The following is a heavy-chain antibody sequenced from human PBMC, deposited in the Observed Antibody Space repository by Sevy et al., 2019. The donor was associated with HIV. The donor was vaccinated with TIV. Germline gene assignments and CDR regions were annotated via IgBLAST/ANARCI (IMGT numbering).Heavy chain of an antibody. CDR2: ISGSGGST. CDR3: AKVYCSGGSCYSPDAFDI. J-gene: IGHJ3*02. V-gene: IGHV3-23*01. CDR1: GFTFSSYA. Sequence: GGSLRLSCAASGFTFSSYAMSWVRQAPGKGLEWVSAISGSGGSTYYADSVKGRFTISRDNSKNTLYLQMNSLRAEDTAVYYCAKVYCSGGSCYSPDAFDIWGQGTMVTVSS. D-gene: IGHD2-15*01.